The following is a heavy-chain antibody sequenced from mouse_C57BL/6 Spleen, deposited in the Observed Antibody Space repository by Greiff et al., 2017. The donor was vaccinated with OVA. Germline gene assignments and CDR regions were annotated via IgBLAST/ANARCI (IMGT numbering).Heavy chain of an antibody. CDR3: ARGPTVVATSRYFDV. D-gene: IGHD1-1*01. V-gene: IGHV1-69*01. J-gene: IGHJ1*03. CDR1: GYTFTSYW. CDR2: LDPSASYT. Sequence: QVQLQQPGAELVLPGASVKLSCKASGYTFTSYWMHWVKQRPGQGLEWIGELDPSASYTTYHQKFKGKSTWTVDKSSSTAYMQLSSLTSEDSAVYYCARGPTVVATSRYFDVWGTGTTVTVSS.